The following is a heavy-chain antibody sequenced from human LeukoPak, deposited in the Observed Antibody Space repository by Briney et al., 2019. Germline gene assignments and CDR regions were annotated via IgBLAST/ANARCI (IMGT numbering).Heavy chain of an antibody. Sequence: GGSLRLSCAASGFTFSSYWMSWVRQAPGKGLEWVANLKQDGSEKYYVDSVKGRFTISRDNAKNSLYLQMNSLRAKDTAVYYCARGDILTGYYFRAFDIWGQGTMVTVSS. CDR2: LKQDGSEK. J-gene: IGHJ3*02. V-gene: IGHV3-7*01. CDR1: GFTFSSYW. D-gene: IGHD3-9*01. CDR3: ARGDILTGYYFRAFDI.